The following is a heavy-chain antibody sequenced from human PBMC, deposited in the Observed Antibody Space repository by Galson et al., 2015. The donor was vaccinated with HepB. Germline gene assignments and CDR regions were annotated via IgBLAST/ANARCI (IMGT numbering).Heavy chain of an antibody. J-gene: IGHJ5*02. D-gene: IGHD3-3*02. V-gene: IGHV3-48*02. Sequence: SLRLSCAASGFTFSSYSMNWVRQAPGKGLEWVSYISNSSSTIYYADSVKGRFTISRDNAKNSLYLQMNSLRDEDTAVYYCARAIGHSPCGFDHWGQGTLVTVSS. CDR1: GFTFSSYS. CDR3: ARAIGHSPCGFDH. CDR2: ISNSSSTI.